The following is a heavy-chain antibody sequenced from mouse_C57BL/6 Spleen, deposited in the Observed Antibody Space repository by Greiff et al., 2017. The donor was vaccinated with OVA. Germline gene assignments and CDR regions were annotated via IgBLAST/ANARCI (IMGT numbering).Heavy chain of an antibody. CDR3: AREGSDHSYFDF. Sequence: EVKLVESGGGLVQPGASLKLSCESNEYEFPSYDMSWVRKTPEKRLEWVAAINSDGGSTYYPDTMKSRSILSGDKTKRTLYLQMSSLRSYDADLYYCAREGSDHSYFDFWGKGTTLTVSS. V-gene: IGHV5-2*01. CDR1: EYEFPSYD. CDR2: INSDGGST. D-gene: IGHD1-1*01. J-gene: IGHJ1*03.